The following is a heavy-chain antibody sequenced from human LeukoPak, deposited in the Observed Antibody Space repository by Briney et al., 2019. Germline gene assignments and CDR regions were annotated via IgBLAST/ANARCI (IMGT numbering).Heavy chain of an antibody. CDR1: GGTFSSYA. CDR3: ARDQEGFDY. Sequence: SVKVSCKASGGTFSSYAISWVRQAPGQGLEWMGGIIPIFGTANYAQKFQGRVTVTRDTSTSTVHMELSGLRSEDTAVYHCARDQEGFDYWGQGTLVTVSS. CDR2: IIPIFGTA. V-gene: IGHV1-69*05. J-gene: IGHJ4*02.